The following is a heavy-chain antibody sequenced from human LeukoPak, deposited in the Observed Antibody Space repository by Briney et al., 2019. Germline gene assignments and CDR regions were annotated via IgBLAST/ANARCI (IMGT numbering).Heavy chain of an antibody. J-gene: IGHJ4*02. CDR1: GFTFSSYS. D-gene: IGHD3-10*01. CDR3: AGSGDYYYGSGSYYYNPFDY. CDR2: ISSSSSTI. Sequence: GGSLRLSCAASGFTFSSYSVNWVRQAPGKGLERVSYISSSSSTIYYADSVKSRFTISRDNSKNTLYLQMNSLRAEDTAVYYCAGSGDYYYGSGSYYYNPFDYWGQGTLVTVSS. V-gene: IGHV3-48*01.